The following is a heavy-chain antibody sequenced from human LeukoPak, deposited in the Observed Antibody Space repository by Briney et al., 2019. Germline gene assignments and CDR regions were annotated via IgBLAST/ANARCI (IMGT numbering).Heavy chain of an antibody. CDR3: AGSGRGGLKSGVDY. J-gene: IGHJ4*02. D-gene: IGHD6-25*01. Sequence: SETLSLTCTVSGGSISSNNCYWGWIRQPPGKGLEWIGTISYNGRTWYNPSPKSRVTMSVDTSKNQFSLKLSSVTAADTAMYYCAGSGRGGLKSGVDYWGQGTLVTASS. CDR2: ISYNGRT. V-gene: IGHV4-39*01. CDR1: GGSISSNNCY.